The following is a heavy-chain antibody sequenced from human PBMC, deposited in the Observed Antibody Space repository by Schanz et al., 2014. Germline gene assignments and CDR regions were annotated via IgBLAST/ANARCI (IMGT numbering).Heavy chain of an antibody. CDR1: GGSFSGYY. V-gene: IGHV4-34*01. J-gene: IGHJ4*01. CDR2: IHHRGST. D-gene: IGHD2-2*01. Sequence: QVQLQQWGAGLLKPSETLSLTCAVYGGSFSGYYWTWIRQPPGKGLEWIGEIHHRGSTNYNPSLKSRVTISMDTSKNQSSLKLSSVTAADTAVYYCARGEWSTSQFDYWGHGTLVTVSS. CDR3: ARGEWSTSQFDY.